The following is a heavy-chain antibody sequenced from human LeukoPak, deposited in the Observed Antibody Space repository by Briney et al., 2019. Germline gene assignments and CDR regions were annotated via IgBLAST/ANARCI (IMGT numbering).Heavy chain of an antibody. CDR3: ARDLSYSRDDAFDL. CDR1: GFTFSDYY. V-gene: IGHV3-11*04. J-gene: IGHJ3*01. CDR2: ISSSGSTI. Sequence: AGGSLRLSCAASGFTFSDYYMSWIRQAPGKGLEWVSYISSSGSTIYYADSVKGRFTISRDNAKNSLYLQMNSLRAEDTAVYYCARDLSYSRDDAFDLWGQGTMVTVSS. D-gene: IGHD3-22*01.